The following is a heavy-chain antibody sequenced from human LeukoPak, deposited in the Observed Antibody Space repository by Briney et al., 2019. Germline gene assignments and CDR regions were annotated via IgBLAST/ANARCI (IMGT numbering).Heavy chain of an antibody. CDR1: GGSISSSNW. D-gene: IGHD3-16*02. V-gene: IGHV4-4*02. Sequence: SGTLSLTCAVSGGSISSSNWWSWVRQPRGKGLEWIGEIYHGGSTNFNPSLKSRVTISVDKSKNRFSLKLSSVTAADTAVYYCARVPLDYVWGSYRSPFEDWGQGTLVTVSS. J-gene: IGHJ4*02. CDR3: ARVPLDYVWGSYRSPFED. CDR2: IYHGGST.